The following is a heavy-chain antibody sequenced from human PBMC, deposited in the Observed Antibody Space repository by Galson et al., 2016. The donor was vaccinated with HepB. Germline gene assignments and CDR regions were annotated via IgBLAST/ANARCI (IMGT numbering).Heavy chain of an antibody. CDR3: AREGSVSGPDFDN. D-gene: IGHD6-19*01. CDR2: TKDRPNSYTA. J-gene: IGHJ4*02. Sequence: SLRLSCAASGFAFSDHYIDWVRQAPGKGLEWVGRTKDRPNSYTAEYAASVKGRFTISRDDSKNSVYLQMNRLKIEDTAVYYCAREGSVSGPDFDNWGQGTLVTVSS. CDR1: GFAFSDHY. V-gene: IGHV3-72*01.